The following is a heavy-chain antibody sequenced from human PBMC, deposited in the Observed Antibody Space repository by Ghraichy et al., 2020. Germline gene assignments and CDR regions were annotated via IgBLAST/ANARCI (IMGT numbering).Heavy chain of an antibody. CDR1: GFTFDDYA. V-gene: IGHV3-43*02. CDR3: AKDIRRLRSRVAGTPPAFDI. CDR2: ISGDGGST. J-gene: IGHJ3*02. D-gene: IGHD6-19*01. Sequence: GESLNISCAASGFTFDDYAMHWVRQAPGKGLEWVSLISGDGGSTYYADSVKGRFTISRDNSKNSLYLQMNSLRTEDTALYYCAKDIRRLRSRVAGTPPAFDIWGQGTMVTVSS.